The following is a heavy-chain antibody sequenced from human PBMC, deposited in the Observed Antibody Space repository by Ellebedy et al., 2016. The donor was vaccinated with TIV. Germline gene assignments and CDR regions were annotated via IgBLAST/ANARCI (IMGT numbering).Heavy chain of an antibody. CDR3: ARELKFGDFDY. V-gene: IGHV3-33*08. CDR1: GFTFSRFW. CDR2: IWYDGSNK. J-gene: IGHJ4*02. Sequence: GESLKISCAASGFTFSRFWMHWVRQAPGKGLEWVAVIWYDGSNKYYADSVKGRFTVSRDNSKNTLYLEMNSLRAEEDAAVYYCARELKFGDFDYWGQGTLVTVSS. D-gene: IGHD3-10*01.